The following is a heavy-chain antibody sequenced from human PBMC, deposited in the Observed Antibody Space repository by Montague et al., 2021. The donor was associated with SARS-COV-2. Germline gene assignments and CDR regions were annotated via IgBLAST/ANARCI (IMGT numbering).Heavy chain of an antibody. CDR3: ARDADIDVFGSYFDD. D-gene: IGHD5-12*01. CDR1: GASVTSPNW. V-gene: IGHV4-4*02. Sequence: SETLSLTCVVSGASVTSPNWWSWVRQAPGKGLEWIGEINHRGTINYNPPLKSRVTISVDKSKNNFFLRLSSVTAADTAIYFCARDADIDVFGSYFDDWGQGTLVTVTS. CDR2: INHRGTI. J-gene: IGHJ4*02.